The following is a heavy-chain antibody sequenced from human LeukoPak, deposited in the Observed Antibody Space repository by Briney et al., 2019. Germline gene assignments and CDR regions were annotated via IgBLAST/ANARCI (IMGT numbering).Heavy chain of an antibody. CDR2: IKQDGSQK. J-gene: IGHJ4*02. CDR1: GFTFSSYW. D-gene: IGHD4-17*01. CDR3: AKDINGDYAY. V-gene: IGHV3-7*03. Sequence: GGSLRLSCAASGFTFSSYWMSWVRQAPGKGLEWVANIKQDGSQKNYVDSLKGRFTVSRDNAKNSLYLQMNSLRVEDTALYYCAKDINGDYAYWGQGTLVTVSS.